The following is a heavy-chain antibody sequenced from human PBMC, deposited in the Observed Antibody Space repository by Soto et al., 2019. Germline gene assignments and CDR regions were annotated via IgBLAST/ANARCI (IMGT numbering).Heavy chain of an antibody. CDR3: AGSRAYYYDSSGYDSVFDY. CDR2: IIPIFGTA. D-gene: IGHD3-22*01. V-gene: IGHV1-69*01. Sequence: QVQLVQSGAEVKKPGSSVKVSCKASGGTFSSYAISWVRQAPGQGLEWMGGIIPIFGTANYAQKFQGRVTITADESTSTAYMELSSLRSEDTAVYYCAGSRAYYYDSSGYDSVFDYWGQGTLVTVSS. J-gene: IGHJ4*02. CDR1: GGTFSSYA.